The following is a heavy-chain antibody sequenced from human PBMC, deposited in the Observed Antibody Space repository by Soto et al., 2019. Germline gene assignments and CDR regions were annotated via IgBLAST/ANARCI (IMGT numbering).Heavy chain of an antibody. Sequence: SVKVSCKASGGTFSSYAISWVRQAPGQGLEWMGGIIPIFGTANYAQKFQGRVTITADESTSTAYMELSSLRSEDTAVYYCARGVISPYCGGDCLSSAFDIWGQGTMVTVS. D-gene: IGHD2-21*02. CDR1: GGTFSSYA. V-gene: IGHV1-69*13. CDR2: IIPIFGTA. J-gene: IGHJ3*02. CDR3: ARGVISPYCGGDCLSSAFDI.